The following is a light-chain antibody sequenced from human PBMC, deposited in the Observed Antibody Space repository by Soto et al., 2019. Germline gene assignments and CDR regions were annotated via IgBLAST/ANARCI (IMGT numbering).Light chain of an antibody. J-gene: IGLJ3*02. CDR1: SSDVGSYNR. Sequence: QSVLTQPPSVSGSPGQSVTISCTGTSSDVGSYNRVSWYQQPPGTAHKLMIYEVTNWPSGVPNRFSASKSGKTASLTISGLQAEDEADYYCTSYTSSRTWVFGGGTKLTVL. CDR2: EVT. CDR3: TSYTSSRTWV. V-gene: IGLV2-18*02.